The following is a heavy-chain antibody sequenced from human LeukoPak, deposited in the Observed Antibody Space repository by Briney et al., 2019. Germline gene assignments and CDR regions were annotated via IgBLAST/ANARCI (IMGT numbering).Heavy chain of an antibody. CDR3: ARLRPGYCSGGSCYSDY. J-gene: IGHJ4*02. CDR1: GFTFSSYW. CDR2: IKQDGSEK. D-gene: IGHD2-15*01. V-gene: IGHV3-7*01. Sequence: GGSLRLSCAASGFTFSSYWMSWVRQAPGKGLEWVANIKQDGSEKYYVDSVKGRFTISRDNAKNSLYLQMNSLRAEDTAVYYCARLRPGYCSGGSCYSDYWGQGTLVTVSS.